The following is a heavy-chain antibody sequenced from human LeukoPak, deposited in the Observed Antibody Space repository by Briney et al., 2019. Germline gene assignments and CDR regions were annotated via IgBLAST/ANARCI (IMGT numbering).Heavy chain of an antibody. CDR3: ARGANRAFDF. Sequence: SQTLSLTCAISGDSVPTNGVAWNWLTPSPSLGPQWLGSTSYSSKWYTDYAESVTSRITVNPNPSMIQFSLHLNSVTPEDTAVYYCARGANRAFDFWGQGTMVTVSS. V-gene: IGHV6-1*01. CDR2: TSYSSKWYT. J-gene: IGHJ3*01. CDR1: GDSVPTNGVA. D-gene: IGHD4/OR15-4a*01.